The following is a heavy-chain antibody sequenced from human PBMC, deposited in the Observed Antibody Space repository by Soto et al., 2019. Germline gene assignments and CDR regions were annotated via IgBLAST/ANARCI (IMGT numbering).Heavy chain of an antibody. CDR1: GYTFTSYY. D-gene: IGHD3-10*01. J-gene: IGHJ3*02. CDR3: AIERGYYGSWSYYRDAFDI. Sequence: ASVKVSCKASGYTFTSYYMHWVRQAPGQGLEWMGIINPSGGSTSYAQKFQGRVTMTRDTSTSTVYMELSSLRSEDTAVYYCAIERGYYGSWSYYRDAFDIWGKGTMVTVS. CDR2: INPSGGST. V-gene: IGHV1-46*01.